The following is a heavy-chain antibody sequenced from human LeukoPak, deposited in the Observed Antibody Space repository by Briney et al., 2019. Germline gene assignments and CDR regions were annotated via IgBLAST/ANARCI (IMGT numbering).Heavy chain of an antibody. CDR1: GFIYNSYW. CDR2: IKHDGSED. CDR3: ARSANYGGHAFFDY. D-gene: IGHD4/OR15-4a*01. V-gene: IGHV3-7*01. J-gene: IGHJ4*02. Sequence: GGPLRLSCAASGFIYNSYWMTWLRHTREKVVEWVANIKHDGSEDCFVDSVKGRFTISRDNAENSLHLQMSSLRAEDTAVYYCARSANYGGHAFFDYWGQGILVIVSS.